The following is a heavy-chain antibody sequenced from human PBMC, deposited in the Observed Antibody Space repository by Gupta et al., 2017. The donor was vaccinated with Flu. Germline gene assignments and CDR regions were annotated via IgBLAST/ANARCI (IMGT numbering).Heavy chain of an antibody. CDR2: IRSKAYGGTT. CDR1: GFTFGDYA. Sequence: EVQLVESGGGLVQPGRSLRLSCTASGFTFGDYAMSWVRQAPGKGLEWVGFIRSKAYGGTTEYAASVKGRFTISRDDSKSIAYLQMNSLKTEDTAVYYCTRVPVSLPSHFPRPYYYYYMDVWGKGTTVTVSS. V-gene: IGHV3-49*04. CDR3: TRVPVSLPSHFPRPYYYYYMDV. J-gene: IGHJ6*03.